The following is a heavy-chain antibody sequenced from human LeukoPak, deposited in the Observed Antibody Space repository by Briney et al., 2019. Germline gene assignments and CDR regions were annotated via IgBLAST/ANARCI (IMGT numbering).Heavy chain of an antibody. J-gene: IGHJ4*02. CDR1: GGSISSYY. CDR3: ARGQTLVGALHF. D-gene: IGHD1-26*01. V-gene: IGHV4-59*01. Sequence: PSETLSLTCTVSGGSISSYYWTWIRQPPGKGLDWIGYISYNGSPNYNPALQSRVTISVDTSKNQFSLSLSSVTAADTAVYYCARGQTLVGALHFWGQGTLVTVSS. CDR2: ISYNGSP.